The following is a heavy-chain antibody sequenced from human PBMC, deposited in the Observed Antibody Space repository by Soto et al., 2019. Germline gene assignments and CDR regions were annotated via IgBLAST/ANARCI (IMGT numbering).Heavy chain of an antibody. D-gene: IGHD6-13*01. CDR2: IVPIIGST. CDR1: GDTFSSYA. J-gene: IGHJ4*02. Sequence: QVPLVQSGAEVRKPGSSVKVSCKASGDTFSSYAISWVRQAPGQGLEWMGGIVPIIGSTNYAQKFQGRVTITADKSTSTAYMELTSLRSEDTAVYYCARGGFSSSGRFDYWGQGTLVTVSS. CDR3: ARGGFSSSGRFDY. V-gene: IGHV1-69*06.